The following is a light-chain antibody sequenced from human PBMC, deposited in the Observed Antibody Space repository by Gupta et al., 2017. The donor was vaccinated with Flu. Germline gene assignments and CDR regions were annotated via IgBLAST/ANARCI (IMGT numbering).Light chain of an antibody. CDR1: SSDDGRSDP. CDR2: DVT. CDR3: SSYTSGSTFYV. V-gene: IGLV2-14*01. Sequence: QSALTQPASVSGSPGQSITISCPGTSSDDGRSDPVSWSQQNPDKAPKLIVFDVTNRPSGVSSRFSGSKSGNTASLTISGLQAEDETDYYCSSYTSGSTFYVFGTGTKVTVL. J-gene: IGLJ1*01.